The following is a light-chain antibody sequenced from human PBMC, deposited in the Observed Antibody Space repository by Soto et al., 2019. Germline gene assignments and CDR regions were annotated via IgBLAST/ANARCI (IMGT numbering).Light chain of an antibody. V-gene: IGKV3-11*01. CDR3: QQRRSWPLT. CDR2: DTS. Sequence: EIVLTQSPATLSLSPGERATLSCRASQSLDSYLAWYQQKPGQPPRLVIYDTSNRATGTPARFSGSGSGTDYTLSIRSLEPEDFAVYYCQQRRSWPLTFGGGTRVEVK. CDR1: QSLDSY. J-gene: IGKJ4*01.